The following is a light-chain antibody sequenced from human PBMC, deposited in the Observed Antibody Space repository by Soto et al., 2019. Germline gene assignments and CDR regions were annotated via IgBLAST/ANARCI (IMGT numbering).Light chain of an antibody. CDR1: SSDVGGYNY. V-gene: IGLV2-14*01. J-gene: IGLJ1*01. CDR3: SSYTSSSTLHV. Sequence: QSVLPQPASVSVSPGQSITISCTGTSSDVGGYNYVSWYQQHPGKAPKLMIYDVSNRPSGVSNCFSGSKSGNTASLTISGFQAEDEADYYCSSYTSSSTLHVFGTGTKVTVL. CDR2: DVS.